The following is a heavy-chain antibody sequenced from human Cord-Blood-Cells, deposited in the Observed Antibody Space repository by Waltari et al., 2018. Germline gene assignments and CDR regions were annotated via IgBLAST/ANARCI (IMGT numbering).Heavy chain of an antibody. CDR1: GFTFDDYA. Sequence: EVQLVESGGGLVQPGRSLRLSCAASGFTFDDYAMHWVRQAPGKGLEWVSGISWNSGSIGYADSVKGRFTISIDNAKNSLYLQMNSLRAEDTALYYCAKDRGSIAAADYWGQGTLVTVSS. CDR3: AKDRGSIAAADY. J-gene: IGHJ4*02. V-gene: IGHV3-9*01. CDR2: ISWNSGSI. D-gene: IGHD6-13*01.